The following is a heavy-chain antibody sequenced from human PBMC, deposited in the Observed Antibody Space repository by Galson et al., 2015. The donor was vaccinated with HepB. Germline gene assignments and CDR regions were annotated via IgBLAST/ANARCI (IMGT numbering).Heavy chain of an antibody. J-gene: IGHJ4*02. CDR1: GFTFSSYA. CDR2: ISGSGGST. V-gene: IGHV3-23*01. D-gene: IGHD2-15*01. Sequence: SLRLSCAASGFTFSSYAMSWVRQAPGKGLEWVSAISGSGGSTYYADSVKGRFTISRDNSKNTLYLQMNSLRAEDTAVYYCAKDFAGRLLSNKKKDIVVVVAATNFDYWGQGTLVTVSS. CDR3: AKDFAGRLLSNKKKDIVVVVAATNFDY.